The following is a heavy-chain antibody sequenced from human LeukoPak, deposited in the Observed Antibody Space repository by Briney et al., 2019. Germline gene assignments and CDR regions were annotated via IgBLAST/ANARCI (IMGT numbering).Heavy chain of an antibody. CDR1: GYTFTGYY. CDR3: ARHSQLGYCSSTSCLNWFDP. V-gene: IGHV1-2*02. J-gene: IGHJ5*02. Sequence: ASVKVSCKASGYTFTGYYMHWVRQAPGQGLEWMGWINPNSGGTNYAQKFQGRVTMTRDTSISTAYMELSRLRSDDTAVYYCARHSQLGYCSSTSCLNWFDPWGQGTLVTVSS. D-gene: IGHD2-2*01. CDR2: INPNSGGT.